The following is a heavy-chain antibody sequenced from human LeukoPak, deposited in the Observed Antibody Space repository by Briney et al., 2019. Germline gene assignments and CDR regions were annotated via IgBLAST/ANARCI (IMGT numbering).Heavy chain of an antibody. J-gene: IGHJ4*02. CDR1: GYTFTSYG. CDR2: ISAYNGNT. CDR3: ARDSGSYRFDY. V-gene: IGHV1-18*01. D-gene: IGHD1-26*01. Sequence: ASVKVSCKASGYTFTSYGISWVRQAPGQGLEWMGWISAYNGNTNYAQKFQGRVTITADESTSTAYMELSSLRSEDTAVYYCARDSGSYRFDYWGQGTLVTVSS.